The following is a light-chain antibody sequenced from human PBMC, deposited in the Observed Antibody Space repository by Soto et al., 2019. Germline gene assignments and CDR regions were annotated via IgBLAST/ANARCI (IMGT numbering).Light chain of an antibody. CDR1: QSVSSN. CDR3: QQCTNWPRP. CDR2: GAS. J-gene: IGKJ1*01. Sequence: EIVMTQSPVTLSVSPGERATLSCRASQSVSSNLAWYQQKPGQAHRLLIYGASTRATGIPDRFSGSGSGTEFTLTISSLQIEDSAVYYCQQCTNWPRPFGQGTKVEIK. V-gene: IGKV3-15*01.